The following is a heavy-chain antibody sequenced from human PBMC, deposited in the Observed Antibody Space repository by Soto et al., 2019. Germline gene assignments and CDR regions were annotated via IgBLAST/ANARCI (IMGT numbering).Heavy chain of an antibody. J-gene: IGHJ3*02. CDR3: ARSYDPLFDAFDI. CDR1: GYSFSNWW. V-gene: IGHV5-51*01. CDR2: IYPGDSDT. D-gene: IGHD2-21*01. Sequence: PGASLKISCKCSGYSFSNWWIAWVRQMPGKGLEWMGIIYPGDSDTRYSPSFQGQVTISADKSISTAYLQWSSLKASDTAMYYCARSYDPLFDAFDIWGQGTMVTVSS.